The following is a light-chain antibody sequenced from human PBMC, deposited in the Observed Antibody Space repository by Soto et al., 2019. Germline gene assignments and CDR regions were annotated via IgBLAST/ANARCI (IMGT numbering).Light chain of an antibody. CDR1: SSDGDDYKD. V-gene: IGLV2-14*01. J-gene: IGLJ1*01. CDR3: SSYKSSSTLPYV. Sequence: QSALTQPASVSGSPGQSITISCTGISSDGDDYKDVSWYQQHPGKAPKLMIYEVTYRPSGVSNRFSGSKSGNTASLTISGLQAEDEADYYCSSYKSSSTLPYVFGTGTKLTVL. CDR2: EVT.